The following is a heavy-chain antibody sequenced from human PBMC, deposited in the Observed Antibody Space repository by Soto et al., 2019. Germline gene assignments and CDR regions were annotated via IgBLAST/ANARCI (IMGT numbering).Heavy chain of an antibody. CDR3: ARDGAVSGNSNFDY. V-gene: IGHV1-3*01. D-gene: IGHD6-19*01. CDR2: INAGNGNT. Sequence: PGPSVKVSCKASGYTFTSYAIHWVRQAPGQRLEWMGWINAGNGNTKYSQKFQGRVTITRDTSASTAYMELRSLTSEDTAVYYCARDGAVSGNSNFDYWGQGTLVTVSS. CDR1: GYTFTSYA. J-gene: IGHJ4*02.